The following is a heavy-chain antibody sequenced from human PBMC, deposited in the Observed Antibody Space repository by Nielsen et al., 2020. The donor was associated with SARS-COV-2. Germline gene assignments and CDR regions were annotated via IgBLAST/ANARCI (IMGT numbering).Heavy chain of an antibody. Sequence: GESLKISCAASGFTVSSNYMSWVRQAPGKGLEWVSVIYSGGSTYYADSVKGRFTISRDNSKNTLYLQMNSLRAEDTAVYYCAREGVPPNYYYYGMDVWGQGTTVTVSS. CDR2: IYSGGST. D-gene: IGHD3-16*01. J-gene: IGHJ6*02. CDR3: AREGVPPNYYYYGMDV. CDR1: GFTVSSNY. V-gene: IGHV3-66*01.